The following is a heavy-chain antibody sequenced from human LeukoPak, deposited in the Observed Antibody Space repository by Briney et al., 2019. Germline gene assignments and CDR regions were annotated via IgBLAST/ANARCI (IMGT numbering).Heavy chain of an antibody. Sequence: GDSLRLSCAASGFTVSSNYMSWVRQAPGKGLEWVAVISYDGSNKYYADSVKGRFTISRDNSKNTLYLQMNSLRAEDTAVYYCARGLYDFWSGYYLGDWFDPWGQGTLVTVSS. CDR3: ARGLYDFWSGYYLGDWFDP. CDR2: ISYDGSNK. J-gene: IGHJ5*02. D-gene: IGHD3-3*01. CDR1: GFTVSSNY. V-gene: IGHV3-30-3*01.